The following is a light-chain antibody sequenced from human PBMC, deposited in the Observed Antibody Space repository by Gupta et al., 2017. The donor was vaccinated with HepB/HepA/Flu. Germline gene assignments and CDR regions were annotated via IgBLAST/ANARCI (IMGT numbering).Light chain of an antibody. CDR3: QQRSNWPTT. J-gene: IGKJ4*01. CDR2: DAS. CDR1: RSVNNY. V-gene: IGKV3-11*01. Sequence: AFTQSPSPLSCSRGERATLSCRAKRSVNNYLAWYQQKPGQAPRLLIFDASNRATGSPARCSGSGSGTDVTLTISSLEPEDFSVYYCQQRSNWPTTFGGGTKVEIK.